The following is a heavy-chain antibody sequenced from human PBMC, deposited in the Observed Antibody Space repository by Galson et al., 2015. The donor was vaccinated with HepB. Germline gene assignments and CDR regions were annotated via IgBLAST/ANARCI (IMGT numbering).Heavy chain of an antibody. J-gene: IGHJ4*02. CDR1: GFSLSNARMG. V-gene: IGHV2-26*01. D-gene: IGHD2-2*01. CDR2: IFSNDEK. Sequence: PALVKPTQTLTLTCTVSGFSLSNARMGVSWIRQPPGKALEWLAHIFSNDEKSYSTSLKSRLTISRDTSKSQVVLTMTNMDPVDTATYYCARTTGYCSSTSCYNFDYWGQGTLVTVSS. CDR3: ARTTGYCSSTSCYNFDY.